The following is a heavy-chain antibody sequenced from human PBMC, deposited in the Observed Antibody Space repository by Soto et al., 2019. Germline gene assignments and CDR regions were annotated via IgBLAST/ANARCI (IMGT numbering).Heavy chain of an antibody. V-gene: IGHV3-23*01. Sequence: EVQLLESGGGLVQPGGSLRLSCAASGFTFSSYAMSWVRQAPGKGLEWVSAISGSGGSTYYADSVKGRFTISRDNSKNPLYLQMNSLRAEDTAVYYCAKARGSGWYLGYWGQGTLVTVSS. CDR1: GFTFSSYA. CDR2: ISGSGGST. J-gene: IGHJ4*02. D-gene: IGHD6-19*01. CDR3: AKARGSGWYLGY.